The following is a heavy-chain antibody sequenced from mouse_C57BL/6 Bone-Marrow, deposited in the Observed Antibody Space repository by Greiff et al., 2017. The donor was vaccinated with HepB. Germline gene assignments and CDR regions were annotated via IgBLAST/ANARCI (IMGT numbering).Heavy chain of an antibody. Sequence: QVQLQQPGAELVKPGASVKMSCKASGYTFTSYWITWVKQRPGQGLEWIGDIYPGSGSTNYNEKFKSKATLTVDTSSSTAYMQLSSLTSEDSAVYYCARGGRQLRLRDNWGQGTTLTVSS. V-gene: IGHV1-55*01. D-gene: IGHD3-2*02. J-gene: IGHJ2*01. CDR3: ARGGRQLRLRDN. CDR2: IYPGSGST. CDR1: GYTFTSYW.